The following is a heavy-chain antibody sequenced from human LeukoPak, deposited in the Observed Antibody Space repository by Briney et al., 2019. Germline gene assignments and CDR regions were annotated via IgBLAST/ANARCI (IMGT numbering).Heavy chain of an antibody. CDR3: AREDGDLFDY. V-gene: IGHV3-21*01. D-gene: IGHD4-17*01. CDR2: ISSSSSYI. Sequence: GGSLRLSCAASGFTFSSYSMHWVRQAPGKGLEWVSSISSSSSYIYYADSVKGRFTISRNNAKNSLYLQMNSLRAEDTAVYYCAREDGDLFDYWGQGTLVTVSS. J-gene: IGHJ4*02. CDR1: GFTFSSYS.